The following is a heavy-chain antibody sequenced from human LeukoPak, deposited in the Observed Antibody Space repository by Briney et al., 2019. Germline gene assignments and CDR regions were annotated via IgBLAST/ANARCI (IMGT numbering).Heavy chain of an antibody. CDR1: GFTFDDYG. J-gene: IGHJ2*01. CDR2: INWNGGGT. CDR3: ARGLGYCSSTSCYGRYFDL. V-gene: IGHV3-20*01. D-gene: IGHD2-2*01. Sequence: GGSLRLSCAASGFTFDDYGMSWVRQAPGKGLEWVSGINWNGGGTGYADSVKGRFTISRDNAKNSLYLQMNSLRAEDTALYHCARGLGYCSSTSCYGRYFDLWGRGTLVTVSS.